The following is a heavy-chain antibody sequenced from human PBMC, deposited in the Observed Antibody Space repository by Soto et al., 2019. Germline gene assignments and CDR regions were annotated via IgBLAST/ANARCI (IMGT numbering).Heavy chain of an antibody. Sequence: ASVKVSCKAAGYTFTGYYMHWVRQAPGQGLEWMGWINPNSGGTNYAQKFQGWVTMTRDTSISTVYMELSRLRSEDTAVYYCARDYTTMIGGNWFDPWGQGTMVTVSS. CDR2: INPNSGGT. D-gene: IGHD3-22*01. J-gene: IGHJ5*02. V-gene: IGHV1-2*04. CDR1: GYTFTGYY. CDR3: ARDYTTMIGGNWFDP.